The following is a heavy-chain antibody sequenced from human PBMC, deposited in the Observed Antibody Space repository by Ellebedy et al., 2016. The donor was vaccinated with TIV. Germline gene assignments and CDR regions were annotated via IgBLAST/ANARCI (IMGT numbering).Heavy chain of an antibody. CDR2: ISSSSSTI. Sequence: GESLKISXGASGFTFSSYGMHWVRQAPGKGLEWVSYISSSSSTIYYADSVKGRFTISRDNAKNSLYLQMNSLRDEDTAVYYCARDHRPLGWNYEYYYYGMDVWGQGTTVTVSS. J-gene: IGHJ6*02. V-gene: IGHV3-48*02. CDR3: ARDHRPLGWNYEYYYYGMDV. CDR1: GFTFSSYG. D-gene: IGHD1-7*01.